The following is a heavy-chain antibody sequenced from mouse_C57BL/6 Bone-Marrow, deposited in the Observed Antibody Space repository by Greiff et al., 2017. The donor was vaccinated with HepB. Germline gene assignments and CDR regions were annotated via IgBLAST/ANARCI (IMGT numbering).Heavy chain of an antibody. CDR2: IRSKSSNYAT. Sequence: EVQLVESGGGLVQPKGSLKLSCAASGFTFNTYAMHWVRQAPGKGLEWVARIRSKSSNYATYYADSVKDRFTISRDDSQSMLYLQMNNLKTEDTAMYYCVRESPYYYGSSYGYFDYWGQGTTLTVSS. J-gene: IGHJ2*01. CDR1: GFTFNTYA. CDR3: VRESPYYYGSSYGYFDY. V-gene: IGHV10-3*01. D-gene: IGHD1-1*01.